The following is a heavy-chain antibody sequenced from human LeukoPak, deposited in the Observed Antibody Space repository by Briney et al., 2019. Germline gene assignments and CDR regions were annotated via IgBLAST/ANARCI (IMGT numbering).Heavy chain of an antibody. D-gene: IGHD3-3*01. V-gene: IGHV3-74*01. Sequence: GGSLRLSCAASGFAFSSYWMHWVRQAPGKGLVWVSRINSDGSSTSYADSVKGRFTISRDNAKNTLYLQMNSLRAEDTAVYYCARGVTIFGVVIKFYNWFDPWGQGTLVTVSS. CDR1: GFAFSSYW. J-gene: IGHJ5*02. CDR2: INSDGSST. CDR3: ARGVTIFGVVIKFYNWFDP.